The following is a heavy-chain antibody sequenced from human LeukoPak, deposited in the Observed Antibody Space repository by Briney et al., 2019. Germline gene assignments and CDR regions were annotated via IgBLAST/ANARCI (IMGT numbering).Heavy chain of an antibody. D-gene: IGHD2-8*01. J-gene: IGHJ3*02. CDR2: ISNHKGNT. V-gene: IGHV1-18*01. CDR1: GYTFTKYG. Sequence: ASVKVSCKASGYTFTKYGLSWVRQAPGQGLEWIGWISNHKGNTNYGQKFQDRVTMTIDTYTSTAYMEVRSLTSDDTAVYYCAREVLHAFDIWGQGTMVTVSS. CDR3: AREVLHAFDI.